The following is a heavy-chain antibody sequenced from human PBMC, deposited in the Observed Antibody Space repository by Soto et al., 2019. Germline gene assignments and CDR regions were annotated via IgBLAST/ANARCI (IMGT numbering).Heavy chain of an antibody. CDR1: GGSIRTYY. CDR3: ARDRAEGSSSTPAGGMDV. Sequence: SETLSLTCSVSGGSIRTYYWNWIRQPPGGGLEWIAYIHYSGVTNYSPSLRGRVSISIDRSNNEFSLKVSSVTAADTAVYYCARDRAEGSSSTPAGGMDVWGPGSTVTFYS. D-gene: IGHD6-6*01. CDR2: IHYSGVT. J-gene: IGHJ6*02. V-gene: IGHV4-59*13.